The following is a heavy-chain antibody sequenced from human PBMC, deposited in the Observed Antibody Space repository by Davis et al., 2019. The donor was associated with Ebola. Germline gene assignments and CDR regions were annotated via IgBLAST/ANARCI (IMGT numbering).Heavy chain of an antibody. CDR1: GGSISSGDYY. D-gene: IGHD3-10*01. CDR3: ARQKPNPGANAFDI. Sequence: PSETLSLTCTVSGGSISSGDYYWSWIRQPPGKGLEWIGHIYTSGSTNYNPSLKSRVTLSVDTSKNQFSLKLSSVTAADTAVYYCARQKPNPGANAFDIWGQGTMVTVSS. J-gene: IGHJ3*02. CDR2: IYTSGST. V-gene: IGHV4-61*09.